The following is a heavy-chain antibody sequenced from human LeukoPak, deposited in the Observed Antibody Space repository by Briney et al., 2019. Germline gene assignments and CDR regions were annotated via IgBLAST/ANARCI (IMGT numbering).Heavy chain of an antibody. Sequence: PSETLSLTCTVSGGSISSYYWSWIRQPPGKGLEWIGNIYYSGSANYNPSLKSRVTISVDTSKNQFSLKLSSVTAADTAVYYCTRGSIAYYYMDVWGKGTTVTVSS. CDR2: IYYSGSA. J-gene: IGHJ6*03. V-gene: IGHV4-59*01. CDR1: GGSISSYY. CDR3: TRGSIAYYYMDV. D-gene: IGHD3-22*01.